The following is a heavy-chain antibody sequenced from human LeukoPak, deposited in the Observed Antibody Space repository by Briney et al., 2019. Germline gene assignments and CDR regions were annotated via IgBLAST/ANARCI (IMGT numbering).Heavy chain of an antibody. Sequence: PGGSLRLSCAASGFTFSSYSMHWVRQAPGKGLEWVAVISYVGSNKYYADSVKGRFTISRDNSKNTLYLQMNSLRAEDTAVYHCARGPLTGYAYYYGMDVWGKGTTVTVSS. V-gene: IGHV3-30*04. CDR3: ARGPLTGYAYYYGMDV. D-gene: IGHD3-9*01. CDR1: GFTFSSYS. J-gene: IGHJ6*04. CDR2: ISYVGSNK.